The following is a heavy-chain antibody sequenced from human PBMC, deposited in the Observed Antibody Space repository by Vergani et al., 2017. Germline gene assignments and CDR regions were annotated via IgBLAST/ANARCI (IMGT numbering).Heavy chain of an antibody. V-gene: IGHV1-69*13. CDR2: IIPIFGTA. CDR1: GGTFSSYA. D-gene: IGHD3-10*01. CDR3: ARDIGRGSGSYYSSPYMVYYYDGMDV. J-gene: IGHJ6*02. Sequence: QVQLVQSGAEVKKPGSSVKVSCKASGGTFSSYAISWVRQAPGQGLEWMGRIIPIFGTANYAQKFQGRVTITAGESTSTAYMELSSLRSEDTAVYYCARDIGRGSGSYYSSPYMVYYYDGMDVWSQGSTVTVSS.